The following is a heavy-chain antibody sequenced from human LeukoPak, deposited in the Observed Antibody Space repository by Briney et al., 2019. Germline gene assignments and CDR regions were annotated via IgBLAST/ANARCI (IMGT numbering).Heavy chain of an antibody. D-gene: IGHD3-22*01. CDR3: VKARPDTSGYFYEN. CDR2: ISSNGDTT. J-gene: IGHJ4*02. CDR1: AFTFSSYW. V-gene: IGHV3-64D*09. Sequence: GGSLRLSCAASAFTFSSYWMHWVRQAPGNGLIYVTAISSNGDTTYYADSVKGRFTISRDNSKNTLYLQMSSLRPEDTGMYYCVKARPDTSGYFYENWGQGTLVTVSS.